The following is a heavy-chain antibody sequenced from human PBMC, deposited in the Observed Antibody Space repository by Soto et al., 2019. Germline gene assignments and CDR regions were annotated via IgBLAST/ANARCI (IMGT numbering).Heavy chain of an antibody. J-gene: IGHJ4*02. CDR1: GGSFSGYY. V-gene: IGHV4-34*01. Sequence: QVQLQQWGAGLLKPSETLSLTCAVYGGSFSGYYWSWIRQPPGKGLEWIGEINHSGSTNYNPCLKSRVTISVDTSKNQFSLKLSSVTAADTAVYYCARRILQGSSTFDYWGQGTLVTVSS. D-gene: IGHD6-13*01. CDR3: ARRILQGSSTFDY. CDR2: INHSGST.